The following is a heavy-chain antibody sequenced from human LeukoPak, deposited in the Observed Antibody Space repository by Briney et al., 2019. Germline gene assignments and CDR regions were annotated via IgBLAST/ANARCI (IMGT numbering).Heavy chain of an antibody. CDR1: GYTFTSYG. J-gene: IGHJ3*02. CDR3: ARGSGYYSHDAFDI. CDR2: INPSGGLT. V-gene: IGHV1-46*01. Sequence: ASVTVSCKASGYTFTSYGISWVRQAPGQGLEWMGIINPSGGLTTYAQRFQGRVTLTRDTSTSTVYMELSSLRFEDTAVYYCARGSGYYSHDAFDIWGQGTMVTVSS. D-gene: IGHD3-3*01.